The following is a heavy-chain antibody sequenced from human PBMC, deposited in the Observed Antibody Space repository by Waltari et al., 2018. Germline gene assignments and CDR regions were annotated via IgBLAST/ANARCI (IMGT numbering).Heavy chain of an antibody. D-gene: IGHD3-9*01. J-gene: IGHJ5*02. CDR1: GFTVSSNY. CDR3: AREYYDILTGPAGWFDP. CDR2: IYSGGST. V-gene: IGHV3-53*01. Sequence: EVQLVESGGGLIQPGGSLRLSCAASGFTVSSNYMSWVRQAPGKGLEWVKVIYSGGSTYYADSVKGRFTISRDNSKNMLYLKMSSLRAEDTAVYYCAREYYDILTGPAGWFDPWGQGTLVTVSS.